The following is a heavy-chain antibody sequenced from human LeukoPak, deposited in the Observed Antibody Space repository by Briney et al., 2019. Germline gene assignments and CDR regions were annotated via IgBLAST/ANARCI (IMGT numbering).Heavy chain of an antibody. CDR2: ISSRRSYI. V-gene: IGHV3-21*01. Sequence: GGSLRLSCAASGFTFSTYSMNWVRQAPGKGLEWVSSISSRRSYIYYADSVKGRFTISRDNAKNSLYLQMNSLRAEDTAVYYCARGDGYNFFDFWGQGTLVTVSS. D-gene: IGHD5-24*01. CDR3: ARGDGYNFFDF. CDR1: GFTFSTYS. J-gene: IGHJ4*02.